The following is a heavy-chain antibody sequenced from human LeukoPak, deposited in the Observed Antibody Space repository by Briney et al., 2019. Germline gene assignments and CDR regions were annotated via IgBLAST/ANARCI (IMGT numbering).Heavy chain of an antibody. J-gene: IGHJ4*02. V-gene: IGHV3-21*01. CDR3: ARGGDTMIVVVPDY. Sequence: GSLRLSCAASGFTFSSYSMNWVRQAPGKGLEWVSSISSSSSYIYYADSVKGRFTISRDDAKNSLYLQMNSLRAEDTAVYYCARGGDTMIVVVPDYWGQGTLVTVSS. CDR1: GFTFSSYS. D-gene: IGHD3-22*01. CDR2: ISSSSSYI.